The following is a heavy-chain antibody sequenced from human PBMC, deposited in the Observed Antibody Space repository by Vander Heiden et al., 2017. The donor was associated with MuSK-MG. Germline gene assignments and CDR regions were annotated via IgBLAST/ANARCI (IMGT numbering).Heavy chain of an antibody. CDR1: GLTVSNNY. CDR3: ARDNTSPELPFDC. J-gene: IGHJ4*02. CDR2: SHSGGSS. Sequence: EVQLVGTGGGLVEPGGSLRLTCAASGLTVSNNYRSGVRKAPGKGPGRVSESHSGGSSYYADSVKGRFTISRANSKTALYLQMSSLRAGDTAVYYCARDNTSPELPFDCWGRGTLVPVSS. V-gene: IGHV3-66*01. D-gene: IGHD1-26*01.